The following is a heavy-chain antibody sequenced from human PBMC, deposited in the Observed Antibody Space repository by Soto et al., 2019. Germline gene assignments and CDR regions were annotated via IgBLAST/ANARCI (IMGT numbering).Heavy chain of an antibody. D-gene: IGHD5-18*01. CDR2: IYYSGST. Sequence: SETLSLTCTVSGCSISSYYWSWIRQPPGKGLEWIGYIYYSGSTNYNPSLKSRVTISVDTSKNQFSLKLSSVTAADTAVYYCASNGYSYGYYWFDPWGQGTLVTVSS. V-gene: IGHV4-59*01. J-gene: IGHJ5*02. CDR1: GCSISSYY. CDR3: ASNGYSYGYYWFDP.